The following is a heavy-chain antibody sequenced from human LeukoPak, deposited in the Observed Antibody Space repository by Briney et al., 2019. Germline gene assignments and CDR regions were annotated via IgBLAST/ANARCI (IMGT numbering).Heavy chain of an antibody. V-gene: IGHV3-33*01. CDR3: ARVEAAAGYYYYGMDV. CDR1: GFTFSSYG. Sequence: GGPLLLSCAASGFTFSSYGMHWVRQAPGKGLEWVAVIWYDGSNKYYAASVKGRFTISRDNSKNTLYLQMNSLRAEDTAVYYCARVEAAAGYYYYGMDVWGKGTTVTVSS. D-gene: IGHD6-13*01. CDR2: IWYDGSNK. J-gene: IGHJ6*04.